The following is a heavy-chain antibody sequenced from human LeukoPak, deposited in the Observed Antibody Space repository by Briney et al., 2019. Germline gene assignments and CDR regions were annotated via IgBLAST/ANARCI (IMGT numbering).Heavy chain of an antibody. V-gene: IGHV3-21*01. D-gene: IGHD6-6*01. CDR3: ARGAHGSSNR. CDR1: GCTFSSYN. CDR2: INSSSSYI. Sequence: WGSLRLSCAASGCTFSSYNMNWVRQAPGKGLEWISSINSSSSYIYYADSVKGRFTIARNNANNSLYLQMTSLRAIATAVYYCARGAHGSSNRWGPGTLVPVS. J-gene: IGHJ4*02.